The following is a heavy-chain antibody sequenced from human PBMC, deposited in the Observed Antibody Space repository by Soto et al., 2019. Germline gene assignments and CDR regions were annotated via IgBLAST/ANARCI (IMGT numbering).Heavy chain of an antibody. D-gene: IGHD1-26*01. V-gene: IGHV3-33*01. Sequence: QMQLVESGGGVVQPGGSLRLSCEAPRFTFSSYGMEGVRQAPGKGLGWVAVIWYDGSRRYYAESVKGRFTISRDNSKNTVYLQTNSLRAEDTAVYYCARDLRVGAPDYWGQGTLVTVSS. CDR1: RFTFSSYG. CDR2: IWYDGSRR. CDR3: ARDLRVGAPDY. J-gene: IGHJ4*02.